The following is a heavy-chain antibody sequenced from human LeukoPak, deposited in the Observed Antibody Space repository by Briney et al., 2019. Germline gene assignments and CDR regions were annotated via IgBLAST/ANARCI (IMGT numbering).Heavy chain of an antibody. Sequence: PGGSLRLSCAASGFTFSSYAMSWVCQAPGKGLEWVSAISGSGGSTYYADSVKGRFTISRDNSKNTLYLQMNSLRAEDTAVYYCAIDPRDYDYIWRDAFDIWGQGTMVTVSS. CDR1: GFTFSSYA. D-gene: IGHD3-16*01. CDR2: ISGSGGST. CDR3: AIDPRDYDYIWRDAFDI. J-gene: IGHJ3*02. V-gene: IGHV3-23*01.